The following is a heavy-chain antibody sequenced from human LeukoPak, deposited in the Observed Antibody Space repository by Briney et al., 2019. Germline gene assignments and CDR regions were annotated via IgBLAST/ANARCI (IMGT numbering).Heavy chain of an antibody. Sequence: GGSVTDSCAASGFTFSDYYMSWIRQAPGKGLEWVSNISSSGSAIYYADSIKGRFTISRDNAKNSLYLQMNSLRAEDTAVYYCARGWGSSWNRHFDYWGQGNLVTVSS. CDR3: ARGWGSSWNRHFDY. V-gene: IGHV3-11*04. D-gene: IGHD6-13*01. J-gene: IGHJ4*02. CDR1: GFTFSDYY. CDR2: ISSSGSAI.